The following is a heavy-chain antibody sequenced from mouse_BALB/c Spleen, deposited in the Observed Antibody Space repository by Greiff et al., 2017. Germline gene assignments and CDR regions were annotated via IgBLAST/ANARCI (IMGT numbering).Heavy chain of an antibody. V-gene: IGHV8-12*01. Sequence: QVTLKESGPGILQPSQTLSLTCSFSGFSLSTSGMGVSWIRQPSGKGLEWLAHIYWDDDKRYNPSLKSRLTISKDTSSNQVFLKITSVDTADTATYYCARRRIYYGNPYYFDYWGQGTTLTVSS. D-gene: IGHD2-1*01. J-gene: IGHJ2*01. CDR2: IYWDDDK. CDR1: GFSLSTSGMG. CDR3: ARRRIYYGNPYYFDY.